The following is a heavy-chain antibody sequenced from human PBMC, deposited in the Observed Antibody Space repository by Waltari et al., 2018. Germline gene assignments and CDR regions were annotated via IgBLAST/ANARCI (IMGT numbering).Heavy chain of an antibody. CDR2: INHSGST. D-gene: IGHD3-3*01. CDR1: GGSFSGYY. J-gene: IGHJ3*02. Sequence: QVQLQQWGAGLLKPSETLSLTCAVYGGSFSGYYWSWIRQPPGKGLEWIGEINHSGSTNYNPSLKSRVTISVDTSKNQFSLKLSSVTAADTAVYYCARRLSITIFGVVIRTPSAFDIWGQGTMVTVSS. V-gene: IGHV4-34*01. CDR3: ARRLSITIFGVVIRTPSAFDI.